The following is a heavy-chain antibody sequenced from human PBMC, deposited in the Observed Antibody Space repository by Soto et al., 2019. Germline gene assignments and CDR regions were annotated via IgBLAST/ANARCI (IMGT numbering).Heavy chain of an antibody. CDR1: GGSIRSGGYY. V-gene: IGHV4-31*03. Sequence: SETLSLTCTVSGGSIRSGGYYWSWVRQNPRKGLDWIGNIYYSGNTYYNPSLKSRLTISVDTSKNQFSLNLSSVTAADTAVYYCARDRLMATAGTARHYFGLDVWGQGTTVTVSS. J-gene: IGHJ6*02. D-gene: IGHD5-18*01. CDR2: IYYSGNT. CDR3: ARDRLMATAGTARHYFGLDV.